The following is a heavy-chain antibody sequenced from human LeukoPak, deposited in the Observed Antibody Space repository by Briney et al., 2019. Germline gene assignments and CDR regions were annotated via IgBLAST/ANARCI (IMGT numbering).Heavy chain of an antibody. CDR1: GGSFSGYS. J-gene: IGHJ4*02. Sequence: SETLSLTYAVYGGSFSGYSWSWIRQSPGKGLEWIGEVNHSGSTNYNPSLKSRVTISVDKSKNQFSLKLGSVTAADTAVYYCARDVTGSASDYWGQGTLVTVSS. V-gene: IGHV4-34*01. CDR3: ARDVTGSASDY. CDR2: VNHSGST. D-gene: IGHD1-1*01.